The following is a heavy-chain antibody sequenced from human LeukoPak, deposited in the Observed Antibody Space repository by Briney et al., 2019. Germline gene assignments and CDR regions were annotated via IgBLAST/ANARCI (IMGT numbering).Heavy chain of an antibody. CDR3: AKDRLRYCSGGNCYSPVDY. V-gene: IGHV3-30*18. CDR1: GFTFSSYG. D-gene: IGHD2-15*01. CDR2: ISYDGSNK. J-gene: IGHJ4*02. Sequence: PGRSLRLSCAASGFTFSSYGMHWVRQAPGKGLEWVAVISYDGSNKYYADSVKGRFTISRDNSKNTLYLQMNSLRAEDTAVYYCAKDRLRYCSGGNCYSPVDYWGQGTLVTVSS.